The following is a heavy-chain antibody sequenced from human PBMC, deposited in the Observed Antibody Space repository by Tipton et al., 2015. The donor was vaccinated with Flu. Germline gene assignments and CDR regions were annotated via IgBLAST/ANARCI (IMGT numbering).Heavy chain of an antibody. CDR2: IKQDGSEK. D-gene: IGHD6-19*01. CDR3: SRGGAVAGYGDN. Sequence: SLRLSCAASGFTFSTYWMTWVRQAPGKGLEWVANIKQDGSEKYYVDSVKGRFTISRVNAKNSLDLQMNSLRAEDTAVYYCSRGGAVAGYGDNWGQGTLVTVSS. CDR1: GFTFSTYW. J-gene: IGHJ4*02. V-gene: IGHV3-7*01.